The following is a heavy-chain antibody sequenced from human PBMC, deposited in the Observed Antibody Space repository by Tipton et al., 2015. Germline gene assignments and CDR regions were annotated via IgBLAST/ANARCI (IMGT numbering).Heavy chain of an antibody. D-gene: IGHD3-22*01. CDR2: IYYRGST. CDR1: GGSISSSNW. CDR3: ASSLNYYDSRGYYIDY. V-gene: IGHV4-4*02. J-gene: IGHJ4*02. Sequence: TLSLTCAVSGGSISSSNWWSWVRQPPGKGLEWIGYIYYRGSTNYNPSLKSRVTISLDTSKNEFSLKLSSVTAADTAVFYCASSLNYYDSRGYYIDYWGQGALVTVSS.